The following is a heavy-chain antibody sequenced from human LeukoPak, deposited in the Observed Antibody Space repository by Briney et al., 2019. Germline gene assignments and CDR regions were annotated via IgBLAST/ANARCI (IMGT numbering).Heavy chain of an antibody. CDR1: GGSFSGYY. J-gene: IGHJ4*02. D-gene: IGHD3-10*01. CDR3: ARVPPMVRGPPNCYFDY. CDR2: INHSGST. Sequence: SETLSLTCAVYGGSFSGYYWSWIRQPPGKGLGWIGEINHSGSTNYNPSLKSRVTISVDTSKNQFSLKLSSVTAADTAVYYCARVPPMVRGPPNCYFDYWGQGTLVTVSS. V-gene: IGHV4-34*01.